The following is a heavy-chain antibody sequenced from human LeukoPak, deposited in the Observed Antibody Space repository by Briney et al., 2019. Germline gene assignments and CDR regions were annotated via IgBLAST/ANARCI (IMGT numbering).Heavy chain of an antibody. CDR2: IYYSGST. Sequence: PSETLSLTCTVSGGSISSSSYYWGWIRQPPGKGLEWIGSIYYSGSTHYNPSLKSRVTISVDTSKNQLSLKLSSVTAADTAVYYCARHVDVQWLVPGGYFDYWGQGTLVTVSS. CDR3: ARHVDVQWLVPGGYFDY. D-gene: IGHD6-19*01. J-gene: IGHJ4*02. CDR1: GGSISSSSYY. V-gene: IGHV4-39*01.